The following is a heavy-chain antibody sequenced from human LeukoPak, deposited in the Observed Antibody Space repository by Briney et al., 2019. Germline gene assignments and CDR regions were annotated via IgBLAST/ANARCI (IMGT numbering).Heavy chain of an antibody. Sequence: PSETLSLTCTVSGGSISSYYWTWIRQPPGKELEWIGYVYSSGYTNYNPSPKSRVTISVDTSRNQFSLRLSSVTAADTAVYYCARESWDTMVRGAVFDLWGQGTLVTVSS. CDR3: ARESWDTMVRGAVFDL. J-gene: IGHJ4*02. CDR1: GGSISSYY. D-gene: IGHD3-10*01. V-gene: IGHV4-59*01. CDR2: VYSSGYT.